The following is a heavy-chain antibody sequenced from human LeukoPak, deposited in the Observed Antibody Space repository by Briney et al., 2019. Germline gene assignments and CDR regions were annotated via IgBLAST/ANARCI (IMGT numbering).Heavy chain of an antibody. CDR2: ISGSGGST. V-gene: IGHV3-23*01. CDR3: AKDTGPYYDFWSGYYLFDY. D-gene: IGHD3-3*01. J-gene: IGHJ4*02. CDR1: GFTFSSYA. Sequence: PGGSLRLSCAASGFTFSSYAMSWVRQAPGKGLEWVSAISGSGGSTYYADSVKGRSTISRDNSKNTLYLQMNSLRAEDTAVYYCAKDTGPYYDFWSGYYLFDYWGQGTLVTVSS.